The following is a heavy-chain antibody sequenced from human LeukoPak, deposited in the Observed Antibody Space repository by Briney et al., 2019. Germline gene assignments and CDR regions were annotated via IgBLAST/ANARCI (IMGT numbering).Heavy chain of an antibody. J-gene: IGHJ5*02. V-gene: IGHV3-30*04. Sequence: GRSLRLSCAASGFTFSSYAMHWVRQAPGKGLEWVAVISYDGSNKYYADSVKGRFTISRDNSKNTLYLQMNSLRSEDTAVYYSARDATGDGDLESWGQGTLVTVSP. D-gene: IGHD4-17*01. CDR1: GFTFSSYA. CDR3: ARDATGDGDLES. CDR2: ISYDGSNK.